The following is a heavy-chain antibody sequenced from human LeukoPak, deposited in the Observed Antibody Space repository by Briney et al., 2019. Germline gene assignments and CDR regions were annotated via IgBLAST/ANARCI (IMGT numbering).Heavy chain of an antibody. CDR2: ISSSGSTI. CDR1: GFTFSSYE. Sequence: GGSPRLSCAASGFTFSSYEMNWVRQAPGKGLEWVSYISSSGSTIYYADSVKGRFTISRDNAKNSLYLQMNSLRAEDTAVYYCARGWFGDMNWFDPWGQGTLVTVSS. CDR3: ARGWFGDMNWFDP. J-gene: IGHJ5*02. V-gene: IGHV3-48*03. D-gene: IGHD3-10*01.